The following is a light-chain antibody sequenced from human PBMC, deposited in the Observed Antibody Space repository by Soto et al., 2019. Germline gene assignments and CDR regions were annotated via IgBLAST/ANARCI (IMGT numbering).Light chain of an antibody. CDR3: QQFNNFPPP. CDR2: AAS. V-gene: IGKV1-9*01. CDR1: QGIGSY. Sequence: DIQLTQSPSFLSASVGDRVTITCRASQGIGSYLAWYQQGPGKAPKLLIYAASTLQSGVPSRFSGSGSGTEFTHTISSPQSEDFATYFCQQFNNFPPPFGQGTRLDI. J-gene: IGKJ2*01.